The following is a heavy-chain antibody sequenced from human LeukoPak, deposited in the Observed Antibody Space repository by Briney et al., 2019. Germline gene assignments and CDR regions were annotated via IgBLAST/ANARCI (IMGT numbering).Heavy chain of an antibody. CDR3: ARGPGSHYVSAPGY. J-gene: IGHJ4*02. CDR1: GFTFSSYG. V-gene: IGHV3-33*01. CDR2: ICDDGSNK. D-gene: IGHD1-26*01. Sequence: GGSLRLSCAASGFTFSSYGMHWVRQAPGKGLEWVAVICDDGSNKYYADSVKGRFTISRDNSKNTLYLQMSSLRAEDTAVYYCARGPGSHYVSAPGYWGQGSLVTVSS.